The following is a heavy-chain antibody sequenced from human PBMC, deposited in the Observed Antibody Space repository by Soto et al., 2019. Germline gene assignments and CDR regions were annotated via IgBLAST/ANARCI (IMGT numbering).Heavy chain of an antibody. V-gene: IGHV4-30-2*01. CDR3: ARGGYSGYDFGAFDI. D-gene: IGHD5-12*01. J-gene: IGHJ3*02. CDR2: IYHSGST. CDR1: GGSISSGGYS. Sequence: SETLSLTCAVSGGSISSGGYSWSWIRQPPGKGLEWIGYIYHSGSTYCNPSLKSRVTISVDRSKNQFSLKLSSVTAADTAVYYCARGGYSGYDFGAFDIWGQGTMVTVS.